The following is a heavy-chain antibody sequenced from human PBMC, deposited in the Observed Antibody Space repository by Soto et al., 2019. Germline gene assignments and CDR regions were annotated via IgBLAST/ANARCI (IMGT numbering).Heavy chain of an antibody. CDR3: AKDTIFGVVGHTYFDY. CDR1: GFTFDDYA. Sequence: GGSLRLSCAASGFTFDDYAMHWVRQAPGKGLEWVSGISWNSGSIGYADSVKGRFTISRDNAKNSLYLQMNSLRAEDTALYYCAKDTIFGVVGHTYFDYWGQGTLVTVSS. J-gene: IGHJ4*02. D-gene: IGHD3-3*01. CDR2: ISWNSGSI. V-gene: IGHV3-9*01.